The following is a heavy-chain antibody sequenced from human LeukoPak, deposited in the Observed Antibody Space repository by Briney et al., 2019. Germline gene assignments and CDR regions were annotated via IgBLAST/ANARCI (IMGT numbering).Heavy chain of an antibody. CDR2: IYTSGST. V-gene: IGHV4-61*02. D-gene: IGHD6-13*01. CDR3: ARESSSSWFYDY. J-gene: IGHJ4*02. Sequence: SETLSLTCTVSGGSISSGGYYWSWIRQPAGKGLEWIGRIYTSGSTNYNPSLKSRVTMSVDTSKNQFSLKLSSVTAADTAVYYCARESSSSWFYDYWGQGTLVTVSS. CDR1: GGSISSGGYY.